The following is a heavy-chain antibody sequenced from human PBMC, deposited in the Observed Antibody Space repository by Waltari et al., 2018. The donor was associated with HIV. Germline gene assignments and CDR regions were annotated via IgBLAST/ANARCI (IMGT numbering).Heavy chain of an antibody. Sequence: AASGFTFSSYGMHWVRQAPGKGLEWVAFIRYDGSNKYYADSGKGRFTISRDNSKNTLYLQMNSLRAEDTAVYYCAKGPRFLEWLMDVWGQGTTVTVSS. J-gene: IGHJ6*02. CDR1: GFTFSSYG. CDR2: IRYDGSNK. V-gene: IGHV3-30*02. CDR3: AKGPRFLEWLMDV. D-gene: IGHD3-3*01.